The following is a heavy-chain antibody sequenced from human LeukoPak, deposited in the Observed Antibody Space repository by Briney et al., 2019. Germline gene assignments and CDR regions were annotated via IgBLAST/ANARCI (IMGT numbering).Heavy chain of an antibody. CDR2: IRESGGTT. V-gene: IGHV3-23*01. CDR3: AKDAAVAGIQFDF. CDR1: GFTFSAYA. D-gene: IGHD6-19*01. Sequence: GGSLRLSCAASGFTFSAYAMSWVRQAPGKGLQWVSAIRESGGTTYYADSVKGRFTISRDNSKNRLYLQMNGLRAEDTALYYCAKDAAVAGIQFDFWGQGTLVTVSS. J-gene: IGHJ4*02.